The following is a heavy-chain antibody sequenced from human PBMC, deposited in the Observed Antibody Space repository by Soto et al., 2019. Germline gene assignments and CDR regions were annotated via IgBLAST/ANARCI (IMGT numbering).Heavy chain of an antibody. Sequence: PSETLSLTCIVSGHSISTSPFYWGWFRQPPGKGLEWIGTIYSSRNTYYNPSLKSRVTISVDTSKKEIYLELTSVTAADTAVYYCVRDVAAVGTDWFDPWGQGTLVTVSS. J-gene: IGHJ5*02. CDR1: GHSISTSPFY. V-gene: IGHV4-39*07. D-gene: IGHD6-13*01. CDR3: VRDVAAVGTDWFDP. CDR2: IYSSRNT.